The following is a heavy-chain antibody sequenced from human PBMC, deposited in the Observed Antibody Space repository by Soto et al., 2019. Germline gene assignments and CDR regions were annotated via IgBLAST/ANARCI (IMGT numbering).Heavy chain of an antibody. J-gene: IGHJ4*02. Sequence: PGGSLSLSCAASGFTFSSYGMHWVRQAPGKGLEWVAVISYDGSNKYYADSVKGRFTISRDNSKNTLYLQMNSLRAEDTAVYYCAKDGVYCSGGSCYSYFFDYWGQGTLVTVSS. CDR2: ISYDGSNK. CDR3: AKDGVYCSGGSCYSYFFDY. V-gene: IGHV3-30*18. D-gene: IGHD2-15*01. CDR1: GFTFSSYG.